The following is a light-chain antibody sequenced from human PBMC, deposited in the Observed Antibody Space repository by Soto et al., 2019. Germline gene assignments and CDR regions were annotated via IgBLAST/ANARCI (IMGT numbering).Light chain of an antibody. V-gene: IGKV2D-29*01. Sequence: DIVMTQTPLSLSVTPGQPASISCKSSQRLLQSDGKTYLYWYLKKPGQPPQLLIYEGSNRFSGVPDRFSGSGSGTDFTLKISRVEAEDVGVYYCMQSIQLPPTFGQGTKVEIK. CDR3: MQSIQLPPT. CDR2: EGS. CDR1: QRLLQSDGKTY. J-gene: IGKJ1*01.